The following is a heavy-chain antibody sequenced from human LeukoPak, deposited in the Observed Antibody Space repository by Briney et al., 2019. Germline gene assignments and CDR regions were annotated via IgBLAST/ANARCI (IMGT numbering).Heavy chain of an antibody. CDR3: ARIWVRGVIGAFDI. V-gene: IGHV3-21*01. CDR2: ISSSSSYI. J-gene: IGHJ3*02. CDR1: GFTSSSYS. D-gene: IGHD3-10*01. Sequence: GGSLRLSCAASGFTSSSYSMNWVRQAPGKGLEWVSSISSSSSYIYYADSVKGRFTISRDNAKNSLYLQMNSLRAEDTAVYYCARIWVRGVIGAFDIWGQGTTVTVSS.